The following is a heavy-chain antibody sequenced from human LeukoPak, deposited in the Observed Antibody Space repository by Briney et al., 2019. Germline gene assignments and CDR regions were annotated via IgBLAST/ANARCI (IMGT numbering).Heavy chain of an antibody. D-gene: IGHD3-3*01. V-gene: IGHV1-8*03. Sequence: ASVKVSCKASGYTFTSYDINWVRQATGQGLGWMGWMNLNSGNTGYAQKFQGRVTITRNTSISTAYMELSSLRSEDTAAYYCARGRFLEWLGNDYGGQGTLVTVSS. CDR1: GYTFTSYD. CDR2: MNLNSGNT. CDR3: ARGRFLEWLGNDY. J-gene: IGHJ4*02.